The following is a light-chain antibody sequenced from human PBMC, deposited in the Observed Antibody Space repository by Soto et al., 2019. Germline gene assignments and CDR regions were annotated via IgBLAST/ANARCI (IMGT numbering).Light chain of an antibody. CDR2: KAS. J-gene: IGKJ1*01. V-gene: IGKV1-5*03. Sequence: DIQMTQSPSTLSASVGDRVTITCRASQSINNWLAWYQQKAGKAPKLFIFKASTLEIGVPSRFSGSGSGTEFTISISSLQPDDFATYFCQQYESFPRTFGQGTKVEIK. CDR1: QSINNW. CDR3: QQYESFPRT.